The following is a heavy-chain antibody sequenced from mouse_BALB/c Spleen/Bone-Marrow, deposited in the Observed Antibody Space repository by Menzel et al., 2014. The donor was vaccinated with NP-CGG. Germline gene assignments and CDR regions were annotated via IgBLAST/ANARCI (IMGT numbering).Heavy chain of an antibody. J-gene: IGHJ2*01. Sequence: EVMLVESGPDLVKPSQSLSLTCTVTGYSITSGYSWRWIRQFPGNKLEWMGYIQYSCSTNYNPSLKSRISITRDTSKNQFFLQLNSVTTEDTATYYCTKRQIHYYGYYFDYWGQVTTLTVSS. CDR2: IQYSCST. V-gene: IGHV3-1*02. CDR3: TKRQIHYYGYYFDY. CDR1: GYSITSGYS. D-gene: IGHD1-2*01.